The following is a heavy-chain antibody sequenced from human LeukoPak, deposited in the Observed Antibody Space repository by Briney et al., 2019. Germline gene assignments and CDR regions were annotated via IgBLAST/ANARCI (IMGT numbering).Heavy chain of an antibody. CDR3: ASSTPSAKTIDY. J-gene: IGHJ4*02. D-gene: IGHD1/OR15-1a*01. V-gene: IGHV1-2*02. Sequence: ASVKVSCKASGYTFTGHYMHWVRQAPGQGLEWMGWINPNSGGTNYAQKFQGRVTMTRDTSISTAYMELSRLRSDDTAVYYCASSTPSAKTIDYWGQGTLVTVSS. CDR1: GYTFTGHY. CDR2: INPNSGGT.